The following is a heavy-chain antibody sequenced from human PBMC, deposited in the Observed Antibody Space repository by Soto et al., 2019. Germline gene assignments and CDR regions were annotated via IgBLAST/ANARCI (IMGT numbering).Heavy chain of an antibody. CDR2: ISYGGDNK. J-gene: IGHJ4*02. D-gene: IGHD6-13*01. CDR3: AKARHSTSWYGVEADF. V-gene: IGHV3-30*09. Sequence: QVQLVESGGGVVQPGRSLRLSCAASGFIFSDYAMHWVRQAPGKGLEWVAVISYGGDNKYYADSVRGRFAISRGNLKNTLYLQMNSLNPEDTAVYHCAKARHSTSWYGVEADFWGQGTLVTVSS. CDR1: GFIFSDYA.